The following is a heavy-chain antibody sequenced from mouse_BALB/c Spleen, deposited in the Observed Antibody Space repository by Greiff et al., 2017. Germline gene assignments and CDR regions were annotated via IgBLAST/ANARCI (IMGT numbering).Heavy chain of an antibody. CDR1: GFTFSSYA. J-gene: IGHJ1*01. CDR2: ISSGGSYT. V-gene: IGHV5-9-3*01. Sequence: DVMLVESGGGLVKPGGSLKLTCAASGFTFSSYAMSWVRQTPEKRLEWVATISSGGSYTYYPDSVKGRFTISRDNAKNTLYLQMSSLRSEDTAMYYCARQVIITTATCGYFDVWGAGTTVTVSS. CDR3: ARQVIITTATCGYFDV. D-gene: IGHD1-2*01.